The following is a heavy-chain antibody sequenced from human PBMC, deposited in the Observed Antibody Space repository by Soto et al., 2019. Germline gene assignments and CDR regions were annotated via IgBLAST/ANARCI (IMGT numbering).Heavy chain of an antibody. Sequence: SVKVSCKASGGTFSSYAISWVRQAPGQGLEWMGGIIPIFGTANYAQKFQGRVTITADESTSTAYMELSSLRSEDTAVYYCARDRYSSSWYDYYYGMDVWGQGTTVTVSS. J-gene: IGHJ6*02. CDR2: IIPIFGTA. D-gene: IGHD6-13*01. CDR1: GGTFSSYA. CDR3: ARDRYSSSWYDYYYGMDV. V-gene: IGHV1-69*13.